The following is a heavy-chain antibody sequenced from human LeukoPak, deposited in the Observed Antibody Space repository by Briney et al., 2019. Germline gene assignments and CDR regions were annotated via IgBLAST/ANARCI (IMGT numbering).Heavy chain of an antibody. D-gene: IGHD6-19*01. Sequence: GGSLRLSCAASGSTFSSYAMSWVRQAPGKGLEWVSATSGRSSSTYYADSVKGRFTISRDNSKNTLYLQMNSLRAEDTAVYYCATTPSSGWYFDYWGQGTLVTVSS. CDR2: TSGRSSST. CDR1: GSTFSSYA. J-gene: IGHJ4*02. V-gene: IGHV3-23*01. CDR3: ATTPSSGWYFDY.